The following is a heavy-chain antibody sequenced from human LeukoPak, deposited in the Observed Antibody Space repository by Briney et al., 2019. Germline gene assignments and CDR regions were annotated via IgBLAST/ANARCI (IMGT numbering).Heavy chain of an antibody. CDR1: GGTFRSYA. J-gene: IGHJ4*02. D-gene: IGHD6-19*01. Sequence: AVKVSCKASGGTFRSYAISGVRQPAAREVEWMGRIIPIFGTANYAQKFQGRVTITTDESTSTGYMELSSLRAEDTAVYYCARDAIAVAGTVQNLFDYWGQGTPVTVSS. V-gene: IGHV1-69*05. CDR2: IIPIFGTA. CDR3: ARDAIAVAGTVQNLFDY.